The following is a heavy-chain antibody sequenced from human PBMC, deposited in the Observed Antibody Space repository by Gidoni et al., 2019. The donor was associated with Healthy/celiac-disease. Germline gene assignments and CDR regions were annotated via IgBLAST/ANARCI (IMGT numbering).Heavy chain of an antibody. Sequence: QVQLVESGGGLVKPGGSLRLSCAASGFTFSDYDMSWLRQAPGKGLEGVANISSRGITIYDADLEKGLFTISENNANNSLYLKRNSLRAENTAVYYCARVGPGRLEHAFDIWGQGTMVTVSS. V-gene: IGHV3-11*01. J-gene: IGHJ3*02. CDR1: GFTFSDYD. CDR2: ISSRGITI. D-gene: IGHD6-19*01. CDR3: ARVGPGRLEHAFDI.